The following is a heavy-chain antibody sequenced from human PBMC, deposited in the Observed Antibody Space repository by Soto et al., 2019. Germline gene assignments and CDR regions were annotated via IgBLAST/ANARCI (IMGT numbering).Heavy chain of an antibody. CDR3: ASDSYGYAFDP. J-gene: IGHJ5*02. CDR2: INHSGST. CDR1: GGSFSGYY. D-gene: IGHD5-18*01. V-gene: IGHV4-34*01. Sequence: QVQLQQWGAGLLKPSETLSLTCAVYGGSFSGYYWSWIRQPPGKGLEWIGEINHSGSTNYNPSLKSRVTISVDTSKNQFSLKLSSVTAADTAVYYCASDSYGYAFDPWGQGTLVTVSS.